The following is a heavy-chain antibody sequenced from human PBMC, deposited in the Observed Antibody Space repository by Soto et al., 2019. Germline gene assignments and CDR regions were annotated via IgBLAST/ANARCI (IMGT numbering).Heavy chain of an antibody. CDR3: PREGAGIHAYCDL. V-gene: IGHV4-4*02. J-gene: IGHJ2*01. Sequence: QVQLQESGPGLVKPSGTLSLTCAVCGGSISTSSSNYWSWVRPPPGKGLEWMGAIYDSGSTNYKRSQSMRDTISMDRSKTQFSLKVPSVTAADTAVYYCPREGAGIHAYCDLWGRGTLVSVSS. CDR1: GGSISTSSSNY. D-gene: IGHD1-26*01. CDR2: IYDSGST.